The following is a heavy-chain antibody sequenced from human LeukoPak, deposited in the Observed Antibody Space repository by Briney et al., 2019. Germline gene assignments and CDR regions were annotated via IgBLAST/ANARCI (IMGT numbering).Heavy chain of an antibody. CDR3: ARVWFRDPLTWDWFDP. CDR2: INPNSGGT. V-gene: IGHV1-2*02. J-gene: IGHJ5*02. CDR1: GYTFTGYY. Sequence: ASVKVSCKASGYTFTGYYMHWVRQAPGQGLEWMGWINPNSGGTNYAQKFQGRVTMTRDTSISTAYMELSRLRSDDTAVYYCARVWFRDPLTWDWFDPWGQGTLVTVSS. D-gene: IGHD3-10*01.